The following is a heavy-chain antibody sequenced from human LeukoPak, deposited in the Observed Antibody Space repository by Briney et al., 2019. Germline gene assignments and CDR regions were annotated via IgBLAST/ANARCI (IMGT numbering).Heavy chain of an antibody. D-gene: IGHD3-22*01. CDR3: VRGYSSGYYFDF. V-gene: IGHV3-20*04. CDR2: INWNGGVI. CDR1: GFTFDDYG. J-gene: IGHJ4*02. Sequence: SGGSLRLSCAASGFTFDDYGMSWVRQAPGKGLEWVSGINWNGGVISYADSVKGRFTISRDNAENSLYLQMNSLRAEDTALYYCVRGYSSGYYFDFWGQGTLVTVSS.